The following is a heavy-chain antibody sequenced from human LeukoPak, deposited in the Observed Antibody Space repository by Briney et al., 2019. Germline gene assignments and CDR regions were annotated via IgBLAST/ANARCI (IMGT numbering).Heavy chain of an antibody. CDR2: ISGSGGST. CDR1: GFTFSSYA. V-gene: IGHV3-23*01. CDR3: AKVTALIVVVPAAFDY. J-gene: IGHJ4*02. Sequence: GGSLRLSCAASGFTFSSYAMSWVRQAPGKWLEWVSAISGSGGSTYYAYSVKGRFTISRDNSKNTLYLQMNSLRAEDTAVYYCAKVTALIVVVPAAFDYWGQGTLVTVSS. D-gene: IGHD2-2*01.